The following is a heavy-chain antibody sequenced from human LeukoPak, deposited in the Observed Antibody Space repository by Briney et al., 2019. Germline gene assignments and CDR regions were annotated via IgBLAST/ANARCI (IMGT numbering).Heavy chain of an antibody. V-gene: IGHV4-59*01. CDR1: GGSLSSYY. CDR2: IYYSGST. D-gene: IGHD6-6*01. CDR3: ARGEHSSFDY. J-gene: IGHJ4*02. Sequence: SETLSLTCTVSGGSLSSYYWSWIRQPPGKGLEWIGYIYYSGSTNYNPSLKSRVTISVDTSKNQFSLKLSSVTAADAAVYYCARGEHSSFDYWGQGTLVTVSS.